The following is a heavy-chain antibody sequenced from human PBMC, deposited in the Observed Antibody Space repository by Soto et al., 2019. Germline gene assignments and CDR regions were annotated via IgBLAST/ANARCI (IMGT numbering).Heavy chain of an antibody. Sequence: RGGSLRRSCAASGCTFSSYAMSWVRQAPGKGLEWVSAISGSGGSTYYADSVKGRFTISRDNSKNTLYLQMNSLRAEDTAVYYCAKDLEDSSGPHEGCFDFSCPGLLLT. CDR3: AKDLEDSSGPHEGCFDF. CDR1: GCTFSSYA. CDR2: ISGSGGST. V-gene: IGHV3-23*01. J-gene: IGHJ5*01. D-gene: IGHD3-22*01.